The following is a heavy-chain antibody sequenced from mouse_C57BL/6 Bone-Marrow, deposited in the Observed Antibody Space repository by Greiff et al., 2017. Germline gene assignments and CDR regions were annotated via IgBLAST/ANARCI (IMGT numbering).Heavy chain of an antibody. CDR1: GFTFSSYA. Sequence: EVQGVESGGGLVKPGGSLKLSCAASGFTFSSYAMSWVRQTPEKRLEWVATISDGGSYTYYPENVKGRFTISRDNAKNNLYLQMSHLKSEDTAMYYCARDGGGFYYGSSYYAMDYWGQGTSVTVSS. V-gene: IGHV5-4*01. J-gene: IGHJ4*01. CDR3: ARDGGGFYYGSSYYAMDY. CDR2: ISDGGSYT. D-gene: IGHD1-1*01.